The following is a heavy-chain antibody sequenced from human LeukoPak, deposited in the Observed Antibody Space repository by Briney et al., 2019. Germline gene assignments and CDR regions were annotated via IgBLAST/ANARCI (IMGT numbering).Heavy chain of an antibody. D-gene: IGHD6-19*01. V-gene: IGHV3-23*01. CDR3: ARAKPGYSSGWYDGEYFQH. Sequence: GGSLRLSCAASGFTFSNYAMSWVRQAPGKGLEWVTTLSGSGGTTYYADSVKGRFTISRDNAKNSLYLQMNSLRAEDTAVYYCARAKPGYSSGWYDGEYFQHWGQGTLVTVSS. CDR2: LSGSGGTT. J-gene: IGHJ1*01. CDR1: GFTFSNYA.